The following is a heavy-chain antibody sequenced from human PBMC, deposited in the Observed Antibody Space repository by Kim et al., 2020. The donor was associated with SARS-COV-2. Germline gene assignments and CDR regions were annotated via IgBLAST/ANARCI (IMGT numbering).Heavy chain of an antibody. V-gene: IGHV4-61*01. CDR1: GDSVSSGIYF. CDR2: ISSSVFF. CDR3: ARIPRVNDFRYFDS. J-gene: IGHJ4*02. Sequence: SETLSLTCTVSGDSVSSGIYFWSWIRQPPGKGLEWTAYISSSVFFKYNLSLESRLNISVDTSKNQFSLRLKSVTPADTAIYYCARIPRVNDFRYFDSWGQGILVTVSS. D-gene: IGHD1-1*01.